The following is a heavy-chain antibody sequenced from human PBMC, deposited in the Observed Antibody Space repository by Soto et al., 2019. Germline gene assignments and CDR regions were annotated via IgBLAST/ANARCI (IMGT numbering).Heavy chain of an antibody. J-gene: IGHJ6*03. CDR2: IYYSGST. V-gene: IGHV4-31*03. CDR1: AGSIRRGGYY. Sequence: QVQLQESGPGLVKPSQTLSLTCTVSAGSIRRGGYYWSWIRQHPGKGLEWIVYIYYSGSTYYNPSLKSRVTISVGTSLHQYPLKLSSVTDADTAVSHCARALDSSYLSYYSYYMYVWGKGSTGTGSS. CDR3: ARALDSSYLSYYSYYMYV. D-gene: IGHD6-6*01.